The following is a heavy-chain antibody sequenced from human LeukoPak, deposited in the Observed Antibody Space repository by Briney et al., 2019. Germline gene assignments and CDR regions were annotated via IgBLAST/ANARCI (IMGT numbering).Heavy chain of an antibody. CDR1: GYTFTSYA. CDR3: ARGGYYLFYYYYYMDV. Sequence: ASVKVSCKASGYTFTSYAMNWVRQAPGQGLEWMGWINTNTGNPTYAQGFTGRFVFSLDTSVSTAYLQISSLKAEDTAVYYCARGGYYLFYYYYYMDVWGKGITVTVSS. J-gene: IGHJ6*03. CDR2: INTNTGNP. D-gene: IGHD3-22*01. V-gene: IGHV7-4-1*02.